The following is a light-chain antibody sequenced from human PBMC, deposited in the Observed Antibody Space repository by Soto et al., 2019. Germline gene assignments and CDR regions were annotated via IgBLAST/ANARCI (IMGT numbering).Light chain of an antibody. Sequence: DIVMTQSPLSLPVTPGEPASISCRSSQSLQHSNGYNYLDWYLQKPGQSPQILIYLASNRASGVPDMFSGSGSGKDFTLKINRVEAEDVVVYYCLQALQTPTFGQGTKVEIK. CDR1: QSLQHSNGYNY. J-gene: IGKJ1*01. V-gene: IGKV2-28*01. CDR2: LAS. CDR3: LQALQTPT.